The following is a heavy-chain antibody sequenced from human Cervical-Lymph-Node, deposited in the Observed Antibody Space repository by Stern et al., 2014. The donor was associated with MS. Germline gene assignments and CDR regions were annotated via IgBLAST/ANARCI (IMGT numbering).Heavy chain of an antibody. D-gene: IGHD3-9*01. CDR1: GFIFTNYG. V-gene: IGHV3-30*18. CDR3: AKAKRGYFGHIDF. Sequence: DQLVESGGGVVQPGRSLRLSCEASGFIFTNYGMHWVRQAPGKGPDWVAVISDDGSVKYYSASAKGRFDISRDNSKQTVHLQMNSLTPEDTGLYYCAKAKRGYFGHIDFWGQGTLVSVSS. J-gene: IGHJ4*02. CDR2: ISDDGSVK.